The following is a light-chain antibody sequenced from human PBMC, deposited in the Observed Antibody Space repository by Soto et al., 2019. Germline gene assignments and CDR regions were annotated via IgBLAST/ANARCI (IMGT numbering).Light chain of an antibody. Sequence: EVVLTQSPGTLSLSPGERATLSCRSSHSVSSRSYLAWYQQKPGQAPRLLIYGASSRATGIPDRFSGSGSGTDFTLTISRVAPEDFAVYYCQEYGSSPMYTFGQGTKLEIK. V-gene: IGKV3-20*01. CDR1: HSVSSRSY. CDR2: GAS. J-gene: IGKJ2*01. CDR3: QEYGSSPMYT.